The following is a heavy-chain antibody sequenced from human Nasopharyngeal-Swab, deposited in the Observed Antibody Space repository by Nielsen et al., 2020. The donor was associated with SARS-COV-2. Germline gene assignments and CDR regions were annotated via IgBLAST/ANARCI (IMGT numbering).Heavy chain of an antibody. D-gene: IGHD4-17*01. Sequence: SETLSLTCTVSGASISSRTTYWGWIRQSPGKGLEWIGTIFYSGSTYYNPSLKSRVTLSVDTSKHQFSLKLSSVTAADTAVYYCARDESGDYLGLPFDYWGQGTLVTVSS. J-gene: IGHJ4*02. CDR2: IFYSGST. CDR1: GASISSRTTY. CDR3: ARDESGDYLGLPFDY. V-gene: IGHV4-39*07.